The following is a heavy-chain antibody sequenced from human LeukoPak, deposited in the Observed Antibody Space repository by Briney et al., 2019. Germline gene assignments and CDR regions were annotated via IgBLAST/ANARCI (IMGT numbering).Heavy chain of an antibody. D-gene: IGHD3-22*01. Sequence: ASVKVSCKASGYTFTSYGISWVRQAPGQGLEWMGWISAYNGNTNYAQKLQGRVTMTTDTSTSTAYMEPRSLRSDDTAVYYCARENRYYYDSSGYLDYWGQGTLVTVSS. J-gene: IGHJ4*02. CDR3: ARENRYYYDSSGYLDY. CDR2: ISAYNGNT. CDR1: GYTFTSYG. V-gene: IGHV1-18*01.